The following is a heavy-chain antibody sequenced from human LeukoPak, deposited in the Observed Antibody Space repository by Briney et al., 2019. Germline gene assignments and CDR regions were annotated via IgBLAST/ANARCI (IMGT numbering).Heavy chain of an antibody. Sequence: SETLSLTCAGSGGSISSTNWSCCVRQPPGLGLGWSGEISLSGQTYFNTSLSGRVTMSLDESRNLLSLKLTSVTAADTAIYYCSRESGSFCAFGYWGQGTLVIV. CDR1: GGSISSTNW. CDR3: SRESGSFCAFGY. V-gene: IGHV4-4*02. D-gene: IGHD1-26*01. CDR2: ISLSGQT. J-gene: IGHJ4*02.